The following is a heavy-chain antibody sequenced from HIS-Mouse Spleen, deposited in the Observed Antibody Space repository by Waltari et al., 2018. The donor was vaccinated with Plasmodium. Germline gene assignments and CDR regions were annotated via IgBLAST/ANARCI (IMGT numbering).Heavy chain of an antibody. CDR2: IYYSGST. J-gene: IGHJ4*02. CDR1: GGSISRSSYY. D-gene: IGHD1-26*01. V-gene: IGHV4-39*01. Sequence: QLQLQESGPGLVKPSETPSLTCTVPGGSISRSSYYWGWIRLPPGKGLEWIGSIYYSGSTYYNPSLKSRVTISVDTSKNQFSMKLSSVTAADTAVYYCARRGGSYYYFDYWGQGTLVTVSS. CDR3: ARRGGSYYYFDY.